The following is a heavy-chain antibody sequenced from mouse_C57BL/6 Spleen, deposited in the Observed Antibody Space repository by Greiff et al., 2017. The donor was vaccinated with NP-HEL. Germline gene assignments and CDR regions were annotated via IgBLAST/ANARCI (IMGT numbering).Heavy chain of an antibody. Sequence: EVKLVESGGGLVKPGGSLKLSCAASGFTFSSYAMSWVRQTPEKRLEWVATISDGGSYTYYPDNVKGRFTISRDNAKNNLYLQMSHLKSEDTAMYYCARDGANWDGFDYWGQGTTLTVSS. CDR2: ISDGGSYT. J-gene: IGHJ2*01. CDR1: GFTFSSYA. V-gene: IGHV5-4*01. D-gene: IGHD4-1*01. CDR3: ARDGANWDGFDY.